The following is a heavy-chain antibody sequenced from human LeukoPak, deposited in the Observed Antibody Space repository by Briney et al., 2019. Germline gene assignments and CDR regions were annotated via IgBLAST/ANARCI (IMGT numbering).Heavy chain of an antibody. CDR2: IKQDGSEK. V-gene: IGHV3-7*01. CDR1: GFTFSSYW. CDR3: AKDHLWFGEDAFDYFDY. J-gene: IGHJ4*02. D-gene: IGHD3-10*01. Sequence: GSLRLSCAASGFTFSSYWMSWVRQAPGKGLEWVANIKQDGSEKYYVDSVKGRFTISRDNAKNSLYLQMNSLRAEDTAVYYCAKDHLWFGEDAFDYFDYWGQGTLVTVSS.